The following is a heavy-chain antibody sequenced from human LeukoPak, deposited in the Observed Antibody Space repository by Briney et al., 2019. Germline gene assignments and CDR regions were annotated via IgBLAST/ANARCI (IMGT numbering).Heavy chain of an antibody. J-gene: IGHJ6*02. CDR1: GGSFSGHY. V-gene: IGHV4-34*01. Sequence: PSETLSLTCAVYGGSFSGHYWSWIRQPPGKGLEWIGEINHSGSTNYNPSLKSRVTISVDTSKNQFSLKLSSVTAADTAVYYCARSKYSSSWYIGYYYYYGMDVWGQGNPGHRLL. D-gene: IGHD6-13*01. CDR2: INHSGST. CDR3: ARSKYSSSWYIGYYYYYGMDV.